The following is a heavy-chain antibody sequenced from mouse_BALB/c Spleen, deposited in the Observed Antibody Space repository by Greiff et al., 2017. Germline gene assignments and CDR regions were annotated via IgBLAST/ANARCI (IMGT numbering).Heavy chain of an antibody. J-gene: IGHJ4*01. CDR1: GYTFTSYY. CDR3: ARSPHYYGLYAMDY. Sequence: VQRVESGPELVKPGASVRISCKASGYTFTSYYIHWVKQRPGQGLEWIGWIYPGNVNTKYNEKFKGKATLTADKSSSTAYMQLSSLTSEDSAVYFCARSPHYYGLYAMDYWGQGTSVTVSS. D-gene: IGHD1-2*01. V-gene: IGHV1S56*01. CDR2: IYPGNVNT.